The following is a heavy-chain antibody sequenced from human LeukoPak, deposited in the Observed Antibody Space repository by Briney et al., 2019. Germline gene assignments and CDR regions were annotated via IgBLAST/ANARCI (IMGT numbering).Heavy chain of an antibody. J-gene: IGHJ6*02. CDR3: ARDAEYQLGYYYYYGVDV. D-gene: IGHD2-2*01. V-gene: IGHV1-18*01. Sequence: SVKVSCKASGYTFTSYGISWVRQAPGQGLEWMGWISAYNGNTNYAQKLQGRVTMTTDTSTSTAYMELRSLRSDDTAVYYCARDAEYQLGYYYYYGVDVWGQGTTVTVSS. CDR2: ISAYNGNT. CDR1: GYTFTSYG.